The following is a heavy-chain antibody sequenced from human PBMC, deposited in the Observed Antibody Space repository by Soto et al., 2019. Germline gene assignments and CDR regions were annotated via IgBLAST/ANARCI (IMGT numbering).Heavy chain of an antibody. D-gene: IGHD4-17*01. CDR3: AKGDYGGNSHTFDI. CDR1: GFTFSGYG. J-gene: IGHJ3*02. CDR2: ISYDGSNK. Sequence: PGGSLRLSCAASGFTFSGYGMHWVRQAPGKGLEWVAVISYDGSNKYYADSVKGRLTISRDNSQNTLYLQMNSLRAEDTAVYYCAKGDYGGNSHTFDIWGQGTMVTVSS. V-gene: IGHV3-30*18.